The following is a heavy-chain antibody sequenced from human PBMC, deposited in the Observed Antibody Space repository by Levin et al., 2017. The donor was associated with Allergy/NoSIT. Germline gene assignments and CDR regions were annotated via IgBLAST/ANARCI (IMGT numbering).Heavy chain of an antibody. CDR3: ARAREGLNPGIAAAGLSDFDY. CDR2: ISAYNGNT. Sequence: GESLKISCKASGYTFTSYGISWVRQAPGQGLEWMGWISAYNGNTNYAQKLQGRVTMTTDTSTSTAHMELRSLRSDDTAVYYCARAREGLNPGIAAAGLSDFDYWGQGTLVTVSS. V-gene: IGHV1-18*01. J-gene: IGHJ4*02. CDR1: GYTFTSYG. D-gene: IGHD6-13*01.